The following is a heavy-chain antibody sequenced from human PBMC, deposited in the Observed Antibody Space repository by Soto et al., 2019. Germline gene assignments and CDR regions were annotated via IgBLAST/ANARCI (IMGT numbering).Heavy chain of an antibody. Sequence: QVQLVQSGAEVKKPGSSVKVSCKASGGTSSSYLFTWVRRAPEQGLEWMGGIIPIFGTANYAQKFQGRVTLTADESTSTAHMELSSLRNEDTAVYYCARPFQSWPGGWYFDLWGRGTLVTVSS. CDR2: IIPIFGTA. D-gene: IGHD3-16*01. J-gene: IGHJ2*01. CDR1: GGTSSSYL. V-gene: IGHV1-69*01. CDR3: ARPFQSWPGGWYFDL.